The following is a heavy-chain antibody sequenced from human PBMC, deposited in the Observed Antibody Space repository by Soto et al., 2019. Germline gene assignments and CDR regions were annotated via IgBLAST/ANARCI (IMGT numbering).Heavy chain of an antibody. CDR2: ISGSGGST. V-gene: IGHV3-23*01. CDR3: AKGRPLSPSAY. J-gene: IGHJ4*02. Sequence: GESLKISCAASGFTFSSYAMSWVRQAPGKGLEWVSAISGSGGSTYYADSVKGRFTISRDNSKNTLYLQMNSLRADDTTVYYCAKGRPLSPSAYWGQGTLVTVSS. CDR1: GFTFSSYA. D-gene: IGHD3-16*02.